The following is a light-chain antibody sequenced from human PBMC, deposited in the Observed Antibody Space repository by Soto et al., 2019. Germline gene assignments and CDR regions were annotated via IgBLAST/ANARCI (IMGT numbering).Light chain of an antibody. V-gene: IGKV3-20*01. J-gene: IGKJ2*01. CDR1: QSVSSSY. CDR2: GAS. Sequence: EIVLTQSPGTLSLSPGERATLSCRASQSVSSSYLAWYQQKPGQAPSLLIYGASIRATGIPDRFSGSGSGTDFSLTSSRLEPEDFAVYYCQQYGSSPLYTFGHGTKVEIK. CDR3: QQYGSSPLYT.